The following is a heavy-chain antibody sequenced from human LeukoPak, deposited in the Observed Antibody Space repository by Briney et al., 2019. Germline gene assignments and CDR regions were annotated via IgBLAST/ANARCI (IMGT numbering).Heavy chain of an antibody. CDR3: ATETPDTSGSKLDY. D-gene: IGHD3-22*01. J-gene: IGHJ4*02. Sequence: GGSLRLSCAASGFIFSNYAMHWVRQAAGKGLEWVAYIRYDGSRKYYADSVNGRFTISRDNSQNTLYLQVHSLRGEDTAVYYCATETPDTSGSKLDYWGQGTLVIVSS. V-gene: IGHV3-30*02. CDR1: GFIFSNYA. CDR2: IRYDGSRK.